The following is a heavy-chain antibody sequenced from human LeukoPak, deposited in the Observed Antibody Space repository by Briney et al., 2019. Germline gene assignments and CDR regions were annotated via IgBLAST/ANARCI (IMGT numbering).Heavy chain of an antibody. D-gene: IGHD6-19*01. CDR2: IRPYQGNT. CDR1: DYDFTICG. J-gene: IGHJ4*02. CDR3: ARAGSGSGWYFDY. V-gene: IGHV1-18*01. Sequence: GASVTVSYTASDYDFTICGITGVRQAPGQGLGGMEWIRPYQGNTRYVQKLQGRVTMTTDTSTSTAYMQLRSLRFADTAVYYCARAGSGSGWYFDYWGEGTLVTVSS.